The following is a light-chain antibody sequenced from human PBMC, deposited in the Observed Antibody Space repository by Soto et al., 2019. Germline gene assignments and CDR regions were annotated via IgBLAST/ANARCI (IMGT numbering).Light chain of an antibody. CDR1: QDISNY. CDR3: QQYDNLPLT. Sequence: DIQMTQSPSSLSASVGDRVTITCQASQDISNYLNWYQQKPGKAPKLLIYDASNLETGVPSRFSGSGSVTDFTFTISSLQPEDIATYYCQQYDNLPLTFGPGTKGDIK. J-gene: IGKJ3*01. CDR2: DAS. V-gene: IGKV1-33*01.